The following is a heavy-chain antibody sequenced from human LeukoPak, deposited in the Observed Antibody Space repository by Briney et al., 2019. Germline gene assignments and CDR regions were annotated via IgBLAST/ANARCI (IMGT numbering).Heavy chain of an antibody. Sequence: GGSLTLSCAASGIAVIGNYMSWVRQAPGKGLEWVSVIYSGGSTYYADSVKGRFTISRDNSKNTLYLQMNSLRAEDTAVYYCASTYYYSSGSYPPYYYYYMDVWGKGTTVTVSS. CDR1: GIAVIGNY. V-gene: IGHV3-53*01. D-gene: IGHD3-10*01. CDR3: ASTYYYSSGSYPPYYYYYMDV. J-gene: IGHJ6*03. CDR2: IYSGGST.